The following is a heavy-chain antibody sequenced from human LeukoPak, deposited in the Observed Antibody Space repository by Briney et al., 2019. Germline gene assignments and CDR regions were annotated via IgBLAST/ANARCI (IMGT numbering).Heavy chain of an antibody. D-gene: IGHD2-2*01. V-gene: IGHV1-18*01. CDR3: ARARSGVVVHYYYYYGMDV. Sequence: ASVKVSCKASGYTFTSYGISWVRQAPGQGLEWMGWISAYNGNTNYAQKLQGRVTMTTDTSTSTAYMELRSLRSDDTAVYYCARARSGVVVHYYYYYGMDVWGQGTTVTVSS. CDR1: GYTFTSYG. J-gene: IGHJ6*02. CDR2: ISAYNGNT.